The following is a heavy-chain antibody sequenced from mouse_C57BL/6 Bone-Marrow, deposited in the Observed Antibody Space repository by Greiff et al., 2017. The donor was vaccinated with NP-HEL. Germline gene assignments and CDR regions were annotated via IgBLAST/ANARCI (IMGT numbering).Heavy chain of an antibody. V-gene: IGHV5-6*01. CDR1: GFTFSSYG. J-gene: IGHJ2*01. Sequence: EVMLVESGGDLVKPGGSLKLSCAASGFTFSSYGMSWVRQTPDKGLEWVATISSGGSYTYYPDSVKGRFTISGDNAKNTPYLQMSSLKSEDTAMYSCANYGSSYYFDYWGKGTTLTVSS. CDR2: ISSGGSYT. CDR3: ANYGSSYYFDY. D-gene: IGHD1-1*01.